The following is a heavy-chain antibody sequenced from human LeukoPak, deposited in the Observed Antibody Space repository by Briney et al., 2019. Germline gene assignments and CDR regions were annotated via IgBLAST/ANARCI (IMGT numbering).Heavy chain of an antibody. Sequence: GGSLRLSCAASGFIFRSYSMNWVRQAPGKGLEWVAFITSSSDTISYADSVKGRFTISRDNSKNTLYLQMNSLRAEDTAVYYCASPYYYASGSFDVWGQGTLVTVSS. V-gene: IGHV3-48*01. CDR2: ITSSSDTI. CDR1: GFIFRSYS. J-gene: IGHJ4*02. D-gene: IGHD3-10*01. CDR3: ASPYYYASGSFDV.